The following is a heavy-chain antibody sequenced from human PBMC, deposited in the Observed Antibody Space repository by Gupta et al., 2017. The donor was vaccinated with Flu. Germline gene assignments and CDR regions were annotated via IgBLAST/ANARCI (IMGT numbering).Heavy chain of an antibody. CDR2: ISASGGTT. J-gene: IGHJ6*02. CDR3: AKRGGSFSFYGLDA. V-gene: IGHV3-23*01. Sequence: EVQLLESGGGLVKPGGSLRLSCAASGFSFSKFNVNWVRQAPGKGLEWVAGISASGGTTNYAGSVAGRCSSSRDNSKNTMDLKMNSLRAEDTAIYDCAKRGGSFSFYGLDAWGQGTTVTVSS. D-gene: IGHD5-12*01. CDR1: GFSFSKFN.